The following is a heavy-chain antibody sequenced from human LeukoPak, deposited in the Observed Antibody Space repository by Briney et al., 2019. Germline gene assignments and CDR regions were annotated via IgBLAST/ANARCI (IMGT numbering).Heavy chain of an antibody. Sequence: GGSLRLSCAASGFTFSSYDMTWVRHAPGKGLEWVSSISSSSSYIYYADSVKGRFTISRDNAKNSLYLQMNGLRAEDTAVYYCARGRITVVRGIISNYFDYWGQGTLVTVSS. CDR3: ARGRITVVRGIISNYFDY. CDR2: ISSSSSYI. J-gene: IGHJ4*02. CDR1: GFTFSSYD. V-gene: IGHV3-21*01. D-gene: IGHD3-10*01.